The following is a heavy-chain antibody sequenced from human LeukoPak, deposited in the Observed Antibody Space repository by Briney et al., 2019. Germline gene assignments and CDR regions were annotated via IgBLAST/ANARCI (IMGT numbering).Heavy chain of an antibody. J-gene: IGHJ4*02. Sequence: QAGGSLRLSCAASGFTFDDYAMHWVRQAPGKGLEWVSGITWNSGSIGYADSVKGRFTISRENAKNSLYLQMNSLRAEDTALYYCAKDINSYGSGSYFDYWGQGTLVTVSS. CDR1: GFTFDDYA. D-gene: IGHD3-10*01. CDR3: AKDINSYGSGSYFDY. V-gene: IGHV3-9*01. CDR2: ITWNSGSI.